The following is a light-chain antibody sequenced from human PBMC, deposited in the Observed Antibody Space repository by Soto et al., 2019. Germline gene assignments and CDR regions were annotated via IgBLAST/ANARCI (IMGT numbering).Light chain of an antibody. CDR3: LQDYNYPIT. CDR1: QAIRND. Sequence: AIQMTQSPSSLSASVGDRVTITCRASQAIRNDLQWYQQKPGKAPKLLMYGASNLQSGVPSRFSGSGSGTDFTLTISSLQPEDFATYYCLQDYNYPITFGQGTRLEIK. J-gene: IGKJ5*01. CDR2: GAS. V-gene: IGKV1-6*01.